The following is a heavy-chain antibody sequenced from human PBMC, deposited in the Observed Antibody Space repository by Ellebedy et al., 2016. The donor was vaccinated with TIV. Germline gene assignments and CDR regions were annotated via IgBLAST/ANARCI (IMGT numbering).Heavy chain of an antibody. J-gene: IGHJ6*03. Sequence: SETLSLTCTVSGGSITNHYWSWIRQAPGKGLEWIGYIYNAGGTTYSPSLRSRATISADTSKNQFSLRLRSVTAADTALYFCAREDVRLITVDQFYYYMDVWGTGTTVTVSS. CDR1: GGSITNHY. CDR3: AREDVRLITVDQFYYYMDV. V-gene: IGHV4-59*11. CDR2: IYNAGGT. D-gene: IGHD6-25*01.